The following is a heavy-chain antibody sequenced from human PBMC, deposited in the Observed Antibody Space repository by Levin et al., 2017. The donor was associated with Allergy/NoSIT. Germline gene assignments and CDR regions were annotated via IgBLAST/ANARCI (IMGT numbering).Heavy chain of an antibody. V-gene: IGHV4-59*01. CDR3: ARVGVMRRRGSSWYSPTDYYDYGMDV. CDR1: GGSISSYY. Sequence: SQTLSLTCTVSGGSISSYYWSWIRQPPGKGLEWIGYIYYSGSTNYNPSLKSRVTISVDTSKNQFSLKLSSVTAADTAVYYCARVGVMRRRGSSWYSPTDYYDYGMDVWGQGTTVTVSS. CDR2: IYYSGST. J-gene: IGHJ6*02. D-gene: IGHD6-13*01.